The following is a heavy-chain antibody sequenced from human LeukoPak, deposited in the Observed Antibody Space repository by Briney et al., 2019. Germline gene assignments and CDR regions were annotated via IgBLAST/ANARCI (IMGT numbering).Heavy chain of an antibody. D-gene: IGHD1-14*01. CDR1: GFTFSSFG. J-gene: IGHJ3*02. V-gene: IGHV3-48*01. CDR3: AREGGTPQAFDI. CDR2: IISRSSTI. Sequence: PGGSLSLSCAASGFTFSSFGVNWVRQAPGKGLEWVSDIISRSSTIYYADSVRGRFTISRDNAKNSLYLQMNSLKPEDTAIYYCAREGGTPQAFDIWGQGTMVTVSS.